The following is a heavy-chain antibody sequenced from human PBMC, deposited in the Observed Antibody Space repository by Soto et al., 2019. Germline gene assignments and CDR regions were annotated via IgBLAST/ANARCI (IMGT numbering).Heavy chain of an antibody. CDR2: IGGRGNSA. J-gene: IGHJ3*02. V-gene: IGHV3-23*01. D-gene: IGHD3-9*01. Sequence: PGGSLRLSCAASGFIFTNYAMNWVRQAPGKGLEWVSVIGGRGNSAYYADSVQGRFTISRDNSKNTLSLQMSSVTAADTAVYYCAREFLYYDILTGYYTPRAFDIWGQGTMVT. CDR1: GFIFTNYA. CDR3: AREFLYYDILTGYYTPRAFDI.